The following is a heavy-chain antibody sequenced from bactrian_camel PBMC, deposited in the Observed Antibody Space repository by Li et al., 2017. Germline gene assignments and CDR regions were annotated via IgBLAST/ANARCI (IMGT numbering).Heavy chain of an antibody. D-gene: IGHD6*01. CDR2: IVTRSGVSGST. V-gene: IGHV3S40*01. CDR1: GDITSNTY. Sequence: DVQLVESGGGLVQPGGSLRLSCAASGDITSNTYMAWFRQAPEKEREGVAAIVTRSGVSGSTYYDESVRGRFTISQDNAKNTVYLQMNSLKPEDTAMYYCAARLHGLLGRTYGGPCRSDARSSWGQGTQVTVS. J-gene: IGHJ4*01. CDR3: AARLHGLLGRTYGGPCRSDARSS.